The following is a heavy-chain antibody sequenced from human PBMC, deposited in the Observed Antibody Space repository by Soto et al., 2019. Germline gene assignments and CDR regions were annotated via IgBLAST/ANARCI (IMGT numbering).Heavy chain of an antibody. CDR1: GFTFSSYG. V-gene: IGHV3-30*18. Sequence: QVQLVESGGGVVQPGRSLRLSCAASGFTFSSYGIHWVRQAPGKGLEWVAVISYDGSNKYYADSVKGRFTISRDNSKNTLYLQMNSLRAEDTAVYYCAKLPCSSFRVCSSSSEFDYWGQGTLVTVSS. D-gene: IGHD6-6*01. CDR2: ISYDGSNK. CDR3: AKLPCSSFRVCSSSSEFDY. J-gene: IGHJ4*02.